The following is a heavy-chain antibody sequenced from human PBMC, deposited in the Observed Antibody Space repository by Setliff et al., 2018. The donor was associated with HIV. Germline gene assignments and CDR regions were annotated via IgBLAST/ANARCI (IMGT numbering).Heavy chain of an antibody. Sequence: TGGSLRLSCAASGFIVNNFEMNWVRQAPGKGLEWISYISSSGGSTYYADSVKGRFTISRDNSKNTLYLQMNSLRAEDTAVYYCAKPLTQWGVSPYHYAVDVWGQGTTVTVSS. CDR2: ISSSGGST. CDR3: AKPLTQWGVSPYHYAVDV. CDR1: GFIVNNFE. J-gene: IGHJ6*02. V-gene: IGHV3-23*01. D-gene: IGHD1-26*01.